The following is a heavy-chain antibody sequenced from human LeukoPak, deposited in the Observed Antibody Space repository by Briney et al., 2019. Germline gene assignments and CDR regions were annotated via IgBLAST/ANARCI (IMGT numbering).Heavy chain of an antibody. CDR1: GGSISNYY. CDR2: ISRSGST. J-gene: IGHJ6*02. CDR3: ARSNECSSTSCYHYYYYGMDV. D-gene: IGHD2-2*01. Sequence: PSETLSLTCTVSGGSISNYYWSWIRQPAGMGLEWIGRISRSGSTNYNSSLKSRVTISVDTSKNQFSLKLSSVTAADTAVYYCARSNECSSTSCYHYYYYGMDVWGQGTTVTVSS. V-gene: IGHV4-4*07.